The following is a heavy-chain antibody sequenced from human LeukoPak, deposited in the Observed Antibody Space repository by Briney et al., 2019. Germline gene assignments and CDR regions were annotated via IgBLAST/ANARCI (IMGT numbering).Heavy chain of an antibody. V-gene: IGHV3-23*01. CDR2: ISGSGGST. D-gene: IGHD6-19*01. CDR3: AKSAVAGKKYYFDY. CDR1: GFTFSSYA. Sequence: GGSLRLSCAASGFTFSSYAMSWVRQTPGKGLEWVSAISGSGGSTYYADPVKGRFTISRDNSKNTLYLQMNSLRAEDTAVYYCAKSAVAGKKYYFDYWGQGTLVTVSS. J-gene: IGHJ4*02.